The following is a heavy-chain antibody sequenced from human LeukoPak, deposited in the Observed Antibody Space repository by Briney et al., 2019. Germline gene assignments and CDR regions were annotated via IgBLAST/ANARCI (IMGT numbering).Heavy chain of an antibody. CDR2: IYYSGST. CDR1: GGSISSSSYY. Sequence: SETLSLTCTVSGGSISSSSYYWGWIRQPPRKGLEWIGSIYYSGSTYYNPSLKSRVTISVDTSKNQFSLKLSSVTAADTAVYYCARVPLTGYYFDYWGQGTLVTVSS. V-gene: IGHV4-39*07. J-gene: IGHJ4*02. D-gene: IGHD7-27*01. CDR3: ARVPLTGYYFDY.